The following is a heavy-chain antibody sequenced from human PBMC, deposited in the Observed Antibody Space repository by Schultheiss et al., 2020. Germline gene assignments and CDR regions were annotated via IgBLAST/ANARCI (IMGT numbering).Heavy chain of an antibody. V-gene: IGHV4-34*01. CDR3: ARTLRSFAFDY. CDR2: INHSGST. J-gene: IGHJ4*02. CDR1: GGSFSGYY. Sequence: SETLSLTCAVYGGSFSGYYWSWIRQPPGKGLEWIGEINHSGSTNYNPSLKSRVTISVDKSKNQFSLKLSSVTAADTAVYYCARTLRSFAFDYWGQGTLVTVSS.